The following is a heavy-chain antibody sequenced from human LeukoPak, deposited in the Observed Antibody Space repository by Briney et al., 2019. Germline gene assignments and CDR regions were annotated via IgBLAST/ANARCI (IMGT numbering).Heavy chain of an antibody. J-gene: IGHJ4*02. D-gene: IGHD4-17*01. CDR1: GYTFTGYY. Sequence: ASVKVSCKASGYTFTGYYMHWVRQAPGQGLEWMGWINPNSGSTNYAQKFQGRVTMTRDTSISTAYMELSRLRSDDTAVYYCARRGDYWGYYFDYWGQGTLDTVSS. CDR3: ARRGDYWGYYFDY. V-gene: IGHV1-2*02. CDR2: INPNSGST.